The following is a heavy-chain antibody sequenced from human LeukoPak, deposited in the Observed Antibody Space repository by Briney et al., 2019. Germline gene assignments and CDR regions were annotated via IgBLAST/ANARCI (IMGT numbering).Heavy chain of an antibody. Sequence: GGSLRLSCVVSGFTLSSRWMMWVRQAPGEGLEWMTNINRDGSEKSYVDSVKGRFTITRDNAENSLYLQMNSLKVEDSAIYYCATYDSWSGYNIAYWGQGTLVTVSS. V-gene: IGHV3-7*03. CDR3: ATYDSWSGYNIAY. CDR1: GFTLSSRW. D-gene: IGHD3-3*01. J-gene: IGHJ4*02. CDR2: INRDGSEK.